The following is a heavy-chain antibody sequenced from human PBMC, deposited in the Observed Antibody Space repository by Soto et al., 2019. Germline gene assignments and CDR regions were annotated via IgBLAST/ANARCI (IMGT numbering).Heavy chain of an antibody. J-gene: IGHJ3*02. CDR1: VFTFDDYD. D-gene: IGHD3-22*01. CDR3: AKVVSMIVRGDAFDI. V-gene: IGHV3-9*01. Sequence: SLRLACAASVFTFDDYDMHWVRQAPGKGLEWVSGISWNSGSIGYADSVKGRFTISRDNAKNSLYLQMSSLRAEDTALYYCAKVVSMIVRGDAFDIWGQGTMVTVS. CDR2: ISWNSGSI.